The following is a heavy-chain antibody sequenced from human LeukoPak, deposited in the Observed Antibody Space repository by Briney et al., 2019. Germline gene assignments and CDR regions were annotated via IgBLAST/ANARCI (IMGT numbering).Heavy chain of an antibody. CDR1: GGSISSYY. V-gene: IGHV4-4*07. Sequence: SETLSLTCTVSGGSISSYYWSWIRQPAGKGLEWIGRIYTSGSTNYNPSLKSRVTMSVDTSKNQFSLKLSSVTAADTAVYYCARWGGSMVRGANAFDIWGQGTMVTVSS. CDR3: ARWGGSMVRGANAFDI. J-gene: IGHJ3*02. CDR2: IYTSGST. D-gene: IGHD3-10*01.